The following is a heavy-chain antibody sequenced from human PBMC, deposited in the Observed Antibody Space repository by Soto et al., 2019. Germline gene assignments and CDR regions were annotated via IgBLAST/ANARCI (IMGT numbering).Heavy chain of an antibody. D-gene: IGHD6-13*01. V-gene: IGHV3-30-3*01. CDR3: AREQYSSTRPYYYGMDV. CDR2: ISYDGSNK. CDR1: GFTFSSYA. J-gene: IGHJ6*01. Sequence: QVQLVESGGGVVQPGRSLRLSCAASGFTFSSYAMHWVRQAPGKGLEWVAVISYDGSNKYYADSVKGRFTISRDNSKNTLYLQMNSLRAEDTAVYYCAREQYSSTRPYYYGMDVW.